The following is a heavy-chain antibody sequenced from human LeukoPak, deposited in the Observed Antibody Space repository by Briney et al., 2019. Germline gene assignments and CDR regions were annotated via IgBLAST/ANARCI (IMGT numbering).Heavy chain of an antibody. V-gene: IGHV3-23*01. CDR1: GFTFSSYA. D-gene: IGHD4-11*01. J-gene: IGHJ4*02. Sequence: PGGSLRLSCAAPGFTFSSYAMSWVRQAPGKGLEWVSALSGSGSNTYYADSVKGRFTISRDNSKNTLYLQMNSLRAEDTAVYYCAKDRRPTTVVTYPSDWGQGTPVTVSS. CDR3: AKDRRPTTVVTYPSD. CDR2: LSGSGSNT.